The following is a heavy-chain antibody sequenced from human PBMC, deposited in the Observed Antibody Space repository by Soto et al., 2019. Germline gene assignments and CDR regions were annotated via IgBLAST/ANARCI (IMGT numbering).Heavy chain of an antibody. V-gene: IGHV3-30*18. Sequence: QVQLVESGGGVVQPGRSLRLSCAASGFTFSSYGMHWVRQAPGKGLEWVAVISYDGSNKYYADFVKGRFTISRDNSKNTLYLQMNSLRVEDTAVYYCAKAFAYYGWGEDNFDYWGQGTLVTVSS. CDR3: AKAFAYYGWGEDNFDY. J-gene: IGHJ4*02. CDR2: ISYDGSNK. CDR1: GFTFSSYG. D-gene: IGHD3-10*01.